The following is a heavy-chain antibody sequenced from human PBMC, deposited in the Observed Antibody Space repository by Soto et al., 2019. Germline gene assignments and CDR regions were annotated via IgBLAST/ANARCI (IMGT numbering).Heavy chain of an antibody. CDR2: VNPKRGDA. J-gene: IGHJ2*01. CDR1: GYKFTDYY. CDR3: ASDEGLHGRSWHFDL. V-gene: IGHV1-2*04. Sequence: QVVLVQSGAEVKKPGDSVKVSCKSSGYKFTDYYIHWVRQAPGQGPEWMGWVNPKRGDAVYAQKFQGWVTMTRDTPTTTAIWEGNWSKHDDTAVYCCASDEGLHGRSWHFDLWGRGTLVTVSS.